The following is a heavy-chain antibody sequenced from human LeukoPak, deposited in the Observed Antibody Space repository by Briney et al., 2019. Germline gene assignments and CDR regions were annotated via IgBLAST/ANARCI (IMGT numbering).Heavy chain of an antibody. CDR3: ARGGYCSSTSCSSLEDAFDI. Sequence: SGTLSLTCAVSGGSVSSSNWWSWVRQPPGKGLEWIGEIYHSGSTNYNPSLKSRVTISVDKSKNQFSLKPSSVTAADTAVYYCARGGYCSSTSCSSLEDAFDIWGQGTMVTVSS. D-gene: IGHD2-2*01. V-gene: IGHV4-4*02. J-gene: IGHJ3*02. CDR1: GGSVSSSNW. CDR2: IYHSGST.